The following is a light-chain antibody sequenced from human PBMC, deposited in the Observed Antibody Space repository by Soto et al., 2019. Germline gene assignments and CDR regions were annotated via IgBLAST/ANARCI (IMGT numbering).Light chain of an antibody. Sequence: EIVLTQSPATLSLSPGERATLSCRASQSVSSYLAWYQQKPGQAPSLLIYDASNRATGIPARFSGSGSGTDFTLTISSLEPEDFAFYYCQQRSNWPPVFGGGTKVDIK. V-gene: IGKV3-11*01. CDR2: DAS. CDR3: QQRSNWPPV. J-gene: IGKJ4*01. CDR1: QSVSSY.